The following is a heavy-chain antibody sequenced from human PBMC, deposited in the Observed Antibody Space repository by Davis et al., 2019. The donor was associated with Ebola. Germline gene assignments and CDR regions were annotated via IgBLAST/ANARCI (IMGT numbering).Heavy chain of an antibody. CDR1: GGTFSSYA. D-gene: IGHD3-10*01. J-gene: IGHJ6*02. CDR3: ARVGRLMVQGVHYYYYYGMDV. V-gene: IGHV1-69*13. CDR2: IIPIFGTA. Sequence: SVKVSCKASGGTFSSYAISWVRQAPGQGLEWMGGIIPIFGTANYAQKFQGRVTITADESTSTAYMELSSLRSEDTAVYYCARVGRLMVQGVHYYYYYGMDVWGQGTTVTVSS.